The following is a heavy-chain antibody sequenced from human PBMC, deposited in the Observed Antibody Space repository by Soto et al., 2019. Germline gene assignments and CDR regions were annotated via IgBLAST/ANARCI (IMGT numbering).Heavy chain of an antibody. Sequence: GGSLRLSCAASGFTFSNAWMNWVRQAPGKGLEWVGRIKSKTDGGTTDYAAPVKGRFTISRDDSKNTLYLQMNSLKTEDTAVYYCTTLMAYYYGSGSFYYYGMDVWGQGTTVTVSS. V-gene: IGHV3-15*07. CDR2: IKSKTDGGTT. CDR1: GFTFSNAW. J-gene: IGHJ6*02. D-gene: IGHD3-10*01. CDR3: TTLMAYYYGSGSFYYYGMDV.